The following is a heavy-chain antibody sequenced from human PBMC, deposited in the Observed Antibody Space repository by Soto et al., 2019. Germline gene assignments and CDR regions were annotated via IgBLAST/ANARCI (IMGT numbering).Heavy chain of an antibody. CDR1: GYSFTSYW. J-gene: IGHJ3*02. Sequence: GESLKISCKGSGYSFTSYWIGWVRQMPGKGLEWMGIIYPGDSDTRYSPSFQGQVTSSADKSISTAYLQWSSLKASDTAMYYCAFRRLKGYSYAGDDAFDIWGQGTMVTVSS. CDR3: AFRRLKGYSYAGDDAFDI. CDR2: IYPGDSDT. D-gene: IGHD5-18*01. V-gene: IGHV5-51*01.